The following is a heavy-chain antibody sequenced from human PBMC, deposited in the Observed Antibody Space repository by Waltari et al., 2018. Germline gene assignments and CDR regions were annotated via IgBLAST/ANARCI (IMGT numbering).Heavy chain of an antibody. V-gene: IGHV3-11*01. CDR3: ATQTMLDY. Sequence: VQLVESGGGLVKPGGSLRLSCRASGFKFSEYHMSWVRQAPGKGLEWISYITDSGDTMKYADSGKGRFTMSRDNASKSVFLQMNSLRAEDTAVYYCATQTMLDYWGLGTLVIVSS. CDR2: ITDSGDTM. J-gene: IGHJ4*02. D-gene: IGHD2-2*01. CDR1: GFKFSEYH.